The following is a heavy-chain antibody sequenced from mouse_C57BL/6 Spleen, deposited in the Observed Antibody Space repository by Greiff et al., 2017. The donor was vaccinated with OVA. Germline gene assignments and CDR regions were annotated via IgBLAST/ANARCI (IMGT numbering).Heavy chain of an antibody. CDR3: ARRALAYFDY. CDR2: IDPSDSYT. J-gene: IGHJ2*01. D-gene: IGHD3-1*01. CDR1: GYTFTSYW. Sequence: VQLQQPGAELVMPGASVKLSCKASGYTFTSYWMHWVKQRPGQGLEWIGEIDPSDSYTNYNQKFQGKSTLTVDKSSSTAYMQLSSLTSEDSAVYYCARRALAYFDYWGQGTTLTVSS. V-gene: IGHV1-69*01.